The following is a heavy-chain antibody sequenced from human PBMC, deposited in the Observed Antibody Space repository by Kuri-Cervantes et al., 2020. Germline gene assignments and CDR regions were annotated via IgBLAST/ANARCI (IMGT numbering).Heavy chain of an antibody. V-gene: IGHV3-49*04. CDR2: IRSKAYGGTT. CDR3: TRVKTGGYYYYYYYMDV. Sequence: GGSLRLSCTASGFTFGDYAMSWVRQAPGKGLEWVGFIRSKAYGGTTEYAASVEGRFTISRDDSKSIAYLQMNSLKTEDTAVYYCTRVKTGGYYYYYYYMDVWGKGTTVTVSS. J-gene: IGHJ6*03. CDR1: GFTFGDYA. D-gene: IGHD2-8*02.